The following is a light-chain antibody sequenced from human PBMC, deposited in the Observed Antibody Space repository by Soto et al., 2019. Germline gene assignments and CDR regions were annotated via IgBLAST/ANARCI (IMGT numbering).Light chain of an antibody. V-gene: IGLV2-14*01. CDR2: EVS. CDR1: SSDVGGYNY. J-gene: IGLJ3*02. Sequence: SALTQPASVSGSPGQSLTISCTGTSSDVGGYNYVSWYQPHPGKAPKLMIYEVSNRPSGVSNRFSGSKSGNTASLTISGLQAEDEADYYCSSYTSSSTRVFGGRTKLTVL. CDR3: SSYTSSSTRV.